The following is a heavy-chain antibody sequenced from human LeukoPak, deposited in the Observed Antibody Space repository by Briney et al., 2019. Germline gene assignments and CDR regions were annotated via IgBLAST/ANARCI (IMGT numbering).Heavy chain of an antibody. CDR1: GGSLSSTGYY. D-gene: IGHD6-13*01. J-gene: IGHJ3*02. Sequence: SETLSLTCTVSGGSLSSTGYYWVRIRQPPGKGLEWIGEINHRGGTNYNPSLKSRVTISVDTSKNQFSLNLSSVTAADTAVYYCAREISWARGAFDIWGQGTMVTVSS. CDR2: INHRGGT. CDR3: AREISWARGAFDI. V-gene: IGHV4-39*07.